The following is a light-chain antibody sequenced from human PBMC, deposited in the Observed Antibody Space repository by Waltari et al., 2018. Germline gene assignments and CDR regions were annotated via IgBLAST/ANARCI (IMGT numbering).Light chain of an antibody. CDR3: QQRRNWPLT. J-gene: IGKJ4*01. CDR1: QRVNWY. V-gene: IGKV3-11*01. Sequence: EIVLTQSPPTLSFSPGERATLSCSACQRVNWYLAWYQQRPGQAPRLLIFDTSNRAPGIPARFSGSGSETDFTLTISSREPDDSAVYYCQQRRNWPLTFGGGTKVEIK. CDR2: DTS.